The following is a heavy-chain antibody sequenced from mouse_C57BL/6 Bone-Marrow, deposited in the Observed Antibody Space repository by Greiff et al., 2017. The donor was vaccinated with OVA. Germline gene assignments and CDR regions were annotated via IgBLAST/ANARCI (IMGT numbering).Heavy chain of an antibody. D-gene: IGHD1-1*01. CDR2: INPNNGGT. CDR1: GYTFTDYY. Sequence: EVQLQQSGPELVKPGASVKISCKASGYTFTDYYMNWVKQSHGKSLEWIGDINPNNGGTSYNQKFKGKATLTVDKSSSTAYMELRRLTSEDSAVYYCAITTVSPGYFDVWGTGTTVTVSS. J-gene: IGHJ1*03. V-gene: IGHV1-26*01. CDR3: AITTVSPGYFDV.